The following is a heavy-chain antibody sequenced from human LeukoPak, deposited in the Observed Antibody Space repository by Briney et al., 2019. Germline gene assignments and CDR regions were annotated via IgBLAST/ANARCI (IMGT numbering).Heavy chain of an antibody. V-gene: IGHV4-39*07. CDR2: IYYSGST. Sequence: SETLSLTCTVSGGSISSYYWGWIRQPPGKGLEWIGSIYYSGSTYYNPSLKSRVTISVDTSKNQFSLKLSSVTAADTAVYYCARGLGDEYTATYYYYYMDVWGKGTTVTVSS. D-gene: IGHD3-10*01. J-gene: IGHJ6*03. CDR1: GGSISSYY. CDR3: ARGLGDEYTATYYYYYMDV.